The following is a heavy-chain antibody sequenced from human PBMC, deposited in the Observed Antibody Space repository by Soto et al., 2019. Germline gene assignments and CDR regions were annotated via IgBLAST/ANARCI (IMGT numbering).Heavy chain of an antibody. J-gene: IGHJ6*03. Sequence: QVQLVQSGAEVKKPGASVTVSCRSSGDTFTDYYMHWVRKAPGPGLEWMGGINPNSGVTKYAQTFQGWVTMTRDTSIRTVYMQLSRLRSDDTAVYYCARESGGATATLDYYYFYMDVWGTGTTVTVSS. CDR2: INPNSGVT. D-gene: IGHD5-12*01. CDR3: ARESGGATATLDYYYFYMDV. CDR1: GDTFTDYY. V-gene: IGHV1-2*04.